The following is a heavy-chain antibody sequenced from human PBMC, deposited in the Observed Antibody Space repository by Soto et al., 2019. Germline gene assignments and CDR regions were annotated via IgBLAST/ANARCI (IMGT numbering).Heavy chain of an antibody. CDR3: ARDPFKQYSSSWGGDY. CDR2: ISSSSSYI. CDR1: GFTFSSYS. Sequence: GGSLRLSCAASGFTFSSYSMNWVRQAPGKGLEWVSSISSSSSYIYYADSVKGRFTISRDNAKNSLYLQMNSLRAEDTAVYYCARDPFKQYSSSWGGDYWGQGTLVTVSS. V-gene: IGHV3-21*01. D-gene: IGHD6-6*01. J-gene: IGHJ4*02.